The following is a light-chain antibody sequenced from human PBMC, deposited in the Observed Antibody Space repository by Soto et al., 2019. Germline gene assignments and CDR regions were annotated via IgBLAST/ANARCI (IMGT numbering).Light chain of an antibody. J-gene: IGKJ1*01. V-gene: IGKV3-15*01. CDR1: QSVSSK. CDR3: QQYNSWLWT. CDR2: GAS. Sequence: EIVMTQSPATLSVSPGEGSTLSCMASQSVSSKLAWYQQKPGQAPRLLIYGASTRATGIPARFSGSGSGTEFTLIISSLQSEDSAVYYCQQYNSWLWTFGPGTKVDIK.